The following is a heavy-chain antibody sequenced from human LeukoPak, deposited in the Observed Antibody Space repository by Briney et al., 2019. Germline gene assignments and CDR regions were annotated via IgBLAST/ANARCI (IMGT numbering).Heavy chain of an antibody. J-gene: IGHJ4*02. D-gene: IGHD4-17*01. CDR3: ARPPISDDYGDYGDLDY. V-gene: IGHV3-30-3*01. CDR1: GFTFSSYA. Sequence: GRSPRLSCAASGFTFSSYAMHWVRQAPGKGLEWVAVISYDGSNKYYADSVKGRFTISRDNSKNTLYLQMNSLRAEDTAVYYCARPPISDDYGDYGDLDYWGQGTLVTVSS. CDR2: ISYDGSNK.